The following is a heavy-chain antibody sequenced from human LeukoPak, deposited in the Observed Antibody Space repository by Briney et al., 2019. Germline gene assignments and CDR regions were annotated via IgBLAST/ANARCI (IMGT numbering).Heavy chain of an antibody. V-gene: IGHV3-48*03. CDR2: ISSSGSTI. CDR3: ARDPYSGSYYFDY. J-gene: IGHJ4*02. CDR1: GFTFSSYE. Sequence: GGSLRLSCAASGFTFSSYEMNLVRQAPGKGLEWVSYISSSGSTIYYADSVKGRFTISRDNARNSLYLQMNSLRAEDTAVYYCARDPYSGSYYFDYWGQGTLVTVSS. D-gene: IGHD1-26*01.